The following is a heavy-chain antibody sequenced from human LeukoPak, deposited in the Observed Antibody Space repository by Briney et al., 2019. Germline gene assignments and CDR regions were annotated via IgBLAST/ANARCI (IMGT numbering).Heavy chain of an antibody. V-gene: IGHV3-7*04. CDR2: IKQDGSKK. CDR3: TRVGYIDEGIDY. CDR1: GFTFSSSW. J-gene: IGHJ4*02. Sequence: GGSLRLSCVASGFTFSSSWMSWIRQAPGKGLEWVANIKQDGSKKSYVDSVKGRFTISRDNAKNSLYLQMNSLRAEDTAIYYCTRVGYIDEGIDYWGQGTLVTVSS. D-gene: IGHD5-24*01.